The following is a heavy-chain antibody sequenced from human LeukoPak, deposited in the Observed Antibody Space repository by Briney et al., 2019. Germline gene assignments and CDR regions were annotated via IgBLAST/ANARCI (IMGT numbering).Heavy chain of an antibody. V-gene: IGHV1-69*01. CDR2: IIPIFGTA. D-gene: IGHD1-14*01. Sequence: SVKVSCKASGGTFSSYAISWVRQAPGQGLEWMGGIIPIFGTANYAQKFQGRVTITADESTSTAYMELSSLRSEDTAVYYCARDPHPTNYYYYGMDVWGQGTTVTVSS. J-gene: IGHJ6*02. CDR3: ARDPHPTNYYYYGMDV. CDR1: GGTFSSYA.